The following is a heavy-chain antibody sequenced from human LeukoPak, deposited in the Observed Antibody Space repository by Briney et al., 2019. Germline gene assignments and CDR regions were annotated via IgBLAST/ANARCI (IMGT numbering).Heavy chain of an antibody. D-gene: IGHD2-2*01. CDR3: ARDPDIVVVPAARPNWFDP. Sequence: GASVKVSCKASGGTFSSYTISWVRQAPGQGLEWMGRIIPILGIANYAQKFQGRVTITADKSTSTAYMELSSLRSEDTAVYYCARDPDIVVVPAARPNWFDPWGQGTLVTVSS. V-gene: IGHV1-69*04. CDR2: IIPILGIA. J-gene: IGHJ5*02. CDR1: GGTFSSYT.